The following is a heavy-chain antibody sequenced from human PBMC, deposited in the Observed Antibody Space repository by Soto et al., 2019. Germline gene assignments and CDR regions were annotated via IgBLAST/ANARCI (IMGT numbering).Heavy chain of an antibody. CDR1: GFTFSTYE. J-gene: IGHJ4*02. CDR2: ISSGGSTI. Sequence: GGSLRLSCVGSGFTFSTYEMQWVRQAPGKGLEWVSHISSGGSTIFYGESVKGRFTVSRDNDRSSLYLQMNSLRVEDSGVYYCARIGTVLTPDDSWGQGTLVTVSS. V-gene: IGHV3-48*03. CDR3: ARIGTVLTPDDS. D-gene: IGHD2-21*02.